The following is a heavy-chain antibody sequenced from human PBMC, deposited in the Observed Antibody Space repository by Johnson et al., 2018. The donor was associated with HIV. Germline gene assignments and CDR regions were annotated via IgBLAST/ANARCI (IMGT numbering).Heavy chain of an antibody. Sequence: MQLLESGGGVVRPGGSLRLSCAASGFTFDDYGMTWVRQAPGKGLEWVSGIDWNGGSSGYADYVKGRFSISRDNGKNSLYLQMNSLRAEDTAVYYCARKKATVFSTTSTNYAFDIWGQGTMVTVSS. J-gene: IGHJ3*02. CDR2: IDWNGGSS. CDR3: ARKKATVFSTTSTNYAFDI. D-gene: IGHD1-1*01. CDR1: GFTFDDYG. V-gene: IGHV3-20*04.